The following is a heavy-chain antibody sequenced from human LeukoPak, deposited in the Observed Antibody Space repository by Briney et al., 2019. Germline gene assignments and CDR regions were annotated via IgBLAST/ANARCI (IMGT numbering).Heavy chain of an antibody. V-gene: IGHV3-53*05. D-gene: IGHD2-2*01. CDR2: IYSDGSK. J-gene: IGHJ5*02. CDR3: ARDYCSSTSCYEADPGNWFDP. CDR1: GFTVSSNY. Sequence: GGSLRLSCAASGFTVSSNYMTWVRQAPGKGLEWVSVIYSDGSKYYADSVKGRFTISRDNSKNTLYLQMDSLRAEDTAVYYCARDYCSSTSCYEADPGNWFDPWGQGTLVTVSP.